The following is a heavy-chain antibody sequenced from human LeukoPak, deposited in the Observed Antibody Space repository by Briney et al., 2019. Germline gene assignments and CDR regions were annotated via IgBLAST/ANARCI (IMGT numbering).Heavy chain of an antibody. CDR3: ARGVGTKIGVGEYYFDY. J-gene: IGHJ4*02. CDR1: GGSFSGYY. V-gene: IGHV4-34*01. D-gene: IGHD3-10*01. Sequence: SETLSLTCAVYGGSFSGYYWSWIRQPPGKGLEWNGEINHSGSTNYNPSLKSRVTISVDTSKNQFSLKLSSVTAADTAVYYCARGVGTKIGVGEYYFDYWGQGTLVTVSS. CDR2: INHSGST.